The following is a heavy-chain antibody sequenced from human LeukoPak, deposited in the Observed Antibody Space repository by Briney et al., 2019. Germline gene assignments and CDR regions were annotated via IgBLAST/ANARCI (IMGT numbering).Heavy chain of an antibody. V-gene: IGHV3-30*04. D-gene: IGHD5/OR15-5a*01. J-gene: IGHJ4*02. CDR2: ISYDESYK. Sequence: PGGSLRLSCAASGFTFSSYAMHWVRQAPGKGLEWVAVISYDESYKYYADSVKGRFTISGDNSKNTLYLQMNSLRAEDTAVYYCAKLNLRPGDYWGQGTLVTVSS. CDR1: GFTFSSYA. CDR3: AKLNLRPGDY.